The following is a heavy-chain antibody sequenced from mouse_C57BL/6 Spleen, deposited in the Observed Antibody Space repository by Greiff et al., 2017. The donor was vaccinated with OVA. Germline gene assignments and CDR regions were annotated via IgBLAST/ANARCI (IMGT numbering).Heavy chain of an antibody. CDR3: ARWVYDGYYDWYFDV. V-gene: IGHV1-42*01. CDR2: INPSTGGT. D-gene: IGHD2-3*01. J-gene: IGHJ1*03. CDR1: GYSFTGYY. Sequence: EVKLQESGPELVKPGASVKISCKASGYSFTGYYMNWVKQSPEKSLEWIGEINPSTGGTTYNQKFKAKATLTVDKSSSTAYMQLKSLTSEDSAVYYCARWVYDGYYDWYFDVWGTGTTVTVSS.